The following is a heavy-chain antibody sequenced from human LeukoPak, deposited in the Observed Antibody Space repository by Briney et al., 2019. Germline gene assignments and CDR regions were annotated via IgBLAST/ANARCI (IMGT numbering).Heavy chain of an antibody. CDR3: ARASLRSQPFDP. CDR1: GGSISSSSYY. Sequence: PSETLSLTCTVSGGSISSSSYYWGWIRQPPGKGLEWIGSMYYSGSTYYNPSLKSRITISRDTSKNQFSLKLSSVTAADTAVYYCARASLRSQPFDPWGQGTLVTVSS. CDR2: MYYSGST. J-gene: IGHJ5*02. V-gene: IGHV4-39*07. D-gene: IGHD3-3*01.